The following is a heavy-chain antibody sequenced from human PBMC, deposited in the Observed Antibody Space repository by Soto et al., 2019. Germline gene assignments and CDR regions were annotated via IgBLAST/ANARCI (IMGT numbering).Heavy chain of an antibody. V-gene: IGHV3-7*03. CDR1: GFTFSTYW. D-gene: IGHD6-19*01. Sequence: GGSLRLPCVASGFTFSTYWMSWVRQAPGKGLEWVANIRQDGSQKYLVDAVKGRFTISRDNAKNSLHLQMNSLRAEDSAVYYCLRDGCSGWHLDSWGQGTLVTVSS. CDR3: LRDGCSGWHLDS. CDR2: IRQDGSQK. J-gene: IGHJ4*02.